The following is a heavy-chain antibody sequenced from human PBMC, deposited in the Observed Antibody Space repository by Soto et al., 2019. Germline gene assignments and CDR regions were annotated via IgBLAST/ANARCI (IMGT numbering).Heavy chain of an antibody. CDR2: IWYEGGNK. V-gene: IGHV3-33*01. D-gene: IGHD6-19*01. Sequence: QVQLVESGGGVVQPGRSLRLSCAASGFTSRSFAIHWVPQAQAKGLEGVAVIWYEGGNKYYADPVKGRFTISRDNSKNTLYLQMNSLRAEDTAVYYCASLGIAVAGLNCYYGMDVWGQGTTVTVSS. CDR3: ASLGIAVAGLNCYYGMDV. J-gene: IGHJ6*02. CDR1: GFTSRSFA.